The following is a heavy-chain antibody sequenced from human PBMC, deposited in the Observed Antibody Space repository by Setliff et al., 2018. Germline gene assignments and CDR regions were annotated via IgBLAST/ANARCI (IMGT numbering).Heavy chain of an antibody. V-gene: IGHV3-23*01. CDR3: AKHGAYNDFLTGYNFYYDMDV. D-gene: IGHD3-9*01. J-gene: IGHJ6*02. CDR1: GFTFSSSA. CDR2: ISITITST. Sequence: GGSLRLSCAASGFTFSSSAMAWVRQAPGKGLEWVSAISITITSTYYADSVKGRFTISRDNSKNTLYLQMNSLRAEDTAVYYCAKHGAYNDFLTGYNFYYDMDVWGQGTTVTVSS.